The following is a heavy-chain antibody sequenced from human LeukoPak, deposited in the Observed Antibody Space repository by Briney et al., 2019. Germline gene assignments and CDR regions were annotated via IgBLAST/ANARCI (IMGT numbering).Heavy chain of an antibody. CDR3: ARDSPVILAGGFDP. CDR2: IKQDGSEK. V-gene: IGHV3-7*01. D-gene: IGHD2/OR15-2a*01. Sequence: AGGSLRLSCAASGFTFSSYWMSWVRQAPGKGLEWVANIKQDGSEKYYVDSVKGRFTTSRDNAKNSLYLQMNSLRAEDTAVYYCARDSPVILAGGFDPWGQGTLVTVSS. J-gene: IGHJ5*02. CDR1: GFTFSSYW.